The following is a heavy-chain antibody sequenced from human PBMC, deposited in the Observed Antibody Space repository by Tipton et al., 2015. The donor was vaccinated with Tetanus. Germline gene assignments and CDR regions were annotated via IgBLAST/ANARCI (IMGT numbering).Heavy chain of an antibody. CDR2: DYNSGGT. CDR1: GGSINSGTYS. J-gene: IGHJ1*01. V-gene: IGHV4-39*01. CDR3: ARIYDFWSGYYSVH. D-gene: IGHD3-3*01. Sequence: SLTCTVSGGSINSGTYSWGWIRPPPGKGLEWIGSDYNSGGTYYHPSLKSRVTISVDTSKNLFSLKLSSVTAADTAVYYCARIYDFWSGYYSVHWGQGTLVTVSS.